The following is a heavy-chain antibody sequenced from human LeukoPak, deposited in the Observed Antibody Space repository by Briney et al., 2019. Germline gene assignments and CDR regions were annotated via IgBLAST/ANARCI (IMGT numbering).Heavy chain of an antibody. V-gene: IGHV3-30*18. Sequence: GGSLRLSCAASGFTFSSYGMHWVRQAPGKGLEWVAVISYDGSNKYYADSVKGRFTISRDNSKNTLYLQMNSLRAEDTAVYYCAKDLPAAIIAGDGMDVWGQGTTVTVSS. CDR2: ISYDGSNK. J-gene: IGHJ6*02. CDR3: AKDLPAAIIAGDGMDV. CDR1: GFTFSSYG. D-gene: IGHD2-2*02.